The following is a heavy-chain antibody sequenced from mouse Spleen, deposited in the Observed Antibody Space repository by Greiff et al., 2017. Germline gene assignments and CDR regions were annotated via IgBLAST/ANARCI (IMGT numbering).Heavy chain of an antibody. CDR2: IYPGSGNT. V-gene: IGHV1-76*01. CDR3: AREGTARATYAMDY. D-gene: IGHD3-2*01. Sequence: VQLQQSGAELVRPGASVKLSCKASGYTFTDYYINWVKQRPGQGLEWIARIYPGSGNTYYNEKFKGKATLTAEKSSSTAYMQLSSLTSEDSAVYFCAREGTARATYAMDYWGQGTSVTVSS. CDR1: GYTFTDYY. J-gene: IGHJ4*01.